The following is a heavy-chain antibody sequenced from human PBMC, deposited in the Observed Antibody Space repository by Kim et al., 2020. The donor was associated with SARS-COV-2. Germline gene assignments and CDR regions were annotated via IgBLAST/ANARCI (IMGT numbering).Heavy chain of an antibody. D-gene: IGHD4-17*01. CDR3: AKLRTGRFEN. CDR2: LSSGGGSA. V-gene: IGHV3-23*01. Sequence: GGSLRLSCAASGFTFSDNAMAWVRQAPGKGLEWVSTLSSGGGSAFYAASVKGRFTISRDNFDSILYLQMSGLRSDVTAVYYCAKLRTGRFENCGQGNLVSVSS. CDR1: GFTFSDNA. J-gene: IGHJ4*02.